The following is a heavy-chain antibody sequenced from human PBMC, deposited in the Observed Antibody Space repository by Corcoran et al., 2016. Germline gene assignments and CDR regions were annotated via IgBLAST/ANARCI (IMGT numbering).Heavy chain of an antibody. Sequence: QVQLVQSGAEVKKPGASVKVSCKASGYTFTSYAMHWVRQATGQRLEWMGWINAGNGNTKYSQKFQGRVTITRDTSASTAYMELSSLRSEDTAVYYWARVKGPGRFDPWGQGTLVTVSS. CDR1: GYTFTSYA. J-gene: IGHJ5*02. CDR3: ARVKGPGRFDP. CDR2: INAGNGNT. V-gene: IGHV1-3*01.